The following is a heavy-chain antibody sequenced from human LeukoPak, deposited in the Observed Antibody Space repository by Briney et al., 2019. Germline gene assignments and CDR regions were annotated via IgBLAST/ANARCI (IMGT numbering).Heavy chain of an antibody. D-gene: IGHD3-3*01. CDR2: ISGSGGST. V-gene: IGHV3-23*01. Sequence: PGGSLRLSCAASGFTFSGYAMSWVRQAPGKGLEWVSAISGSGGSTYYADSVKGRFTISRDNSKNTLYLQMNSLRAEDTAVYYCAKPFPLRFHGVVYYFDYWGQGTLVTVSS. J-gene: IGHJ4*02. CDR3: AKPFPLRFHGVVYYFDY. CDR1: GFTFSGYA.